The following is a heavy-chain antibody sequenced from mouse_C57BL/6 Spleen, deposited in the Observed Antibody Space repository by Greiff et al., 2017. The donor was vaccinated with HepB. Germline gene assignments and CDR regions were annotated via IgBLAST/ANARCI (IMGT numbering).Heavy chain of an antibody. V-gene: IGHV1-64*01. CDR3: ARSMELLYFDY. D-gene: IGHD2-1*01. Sequence: VQLQQSGAELVKPGASVKLSCKASGYTFTSYWMHWVKQRPGQGLEWIGMIHPNSGSTNYNEKFKSKATLTVDKSSSTAYMQLSSLTSEDSAVYYCARSMELLYFDYWGQGTTLTVSS. J-gene: IGHJ2*01. CDR2: IHPNSGST. CDR1: GYTFTSYW.